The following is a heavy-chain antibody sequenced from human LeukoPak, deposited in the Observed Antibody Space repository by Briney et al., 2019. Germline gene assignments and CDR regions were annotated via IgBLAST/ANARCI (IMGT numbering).Heavy chain of an antibody. CDR1: GFTFSSYW. D-gene: IGHD3-10*01. J-gene: IGHJ4*02. CDR3: AREVLLWFGDQKVDY. CDR2: IKQDGSEK. Sequence: GSLRLSCAASGFTFSSYWMSWVRQAPGKGLEWVANIKQDGSEKYYVDSVKGRFTISRDNAKNSLYLQMNSLRAEDTAVYYCAREVLLWFGDQKVDYWGQGTLVTVSS. V-gene: IGHV3-7*01.